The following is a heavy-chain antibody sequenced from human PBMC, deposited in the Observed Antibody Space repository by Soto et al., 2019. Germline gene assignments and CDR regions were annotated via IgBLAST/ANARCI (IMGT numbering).Heavy chain of an antibody. Sequence: SETLSLTCTVSGGSISRSCYYWGWIRQFPGKGLEWIGSMYYRENTYYNPSLKSRITMSVDTSKNQLSLNLSSVTAAETAVYYCSSSAQEGFEPWGQVTLVTVSS. CDR2: MYYRENT. V-gene: IGHV4-39*01. CDR3: SSSAQEGFEP. CDR1: GGSISRSCYY. D-gene: IGHD6-25*01. J-gene: IGHJ5*02.